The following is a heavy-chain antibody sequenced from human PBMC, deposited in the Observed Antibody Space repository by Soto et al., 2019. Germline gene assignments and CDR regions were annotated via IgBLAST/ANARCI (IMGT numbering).Heavy chain of an antibody. J-gene: IGHJ4*02. Sequence: ASETLSLTCAVYCGSFSGYNWSWLHLPPWEGLEWVVEINHSGSTNYNPSLKSRVTISVDTPKNQFSLKLSSVTAADTAVYYCASASWPGYYYFHSAFDYWGQGTLVTFAS. CDR1: CGSFSGYN. D-gene: IGHD3-22*01. V-gene: IGHV4-34*01. CDR3: ASASWPGYYYFHSAFDY. CDR2: INHSGST.